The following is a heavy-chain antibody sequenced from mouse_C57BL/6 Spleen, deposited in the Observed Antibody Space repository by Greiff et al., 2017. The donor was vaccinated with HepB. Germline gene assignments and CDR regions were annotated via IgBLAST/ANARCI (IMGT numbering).Heavy chain of an antibody. D-gene: IGHD1-1*01. CDR2: INPSNGGT. CDR1: GYTFTSYW. J-gene: IGHJ2*01. Sequence: QVQLQQPGTELVKPGASVKLSCKASGYTFTSYWMHWVKQRPGQGLEWIGNINPSNGGTNYNEKFKSKATLTLDKSSSTAYMQLSSLTSEDSAVYYCARGRGLLPHFDYWGQGTTLTVSS. V-gene: IGHV1-53*01. CDR3: ARGRGLLPHFDY.